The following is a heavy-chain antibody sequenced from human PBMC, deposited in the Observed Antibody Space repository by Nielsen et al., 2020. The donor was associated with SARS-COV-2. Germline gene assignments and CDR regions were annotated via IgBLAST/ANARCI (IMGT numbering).Heavy chain of an antibody. V-gene: IGHV4-31*03. CDR3: ARSGEGNYDFWSGRYYFYGMDV. D-gene: IGHD3-3*01. Sequence: SETLSLTCTVSGGSISSGGYYWSWIRQHPGKGLEWIGYIYYSGSTYYNPSLKSRVTISVDTSKNHFSLELTSVTAADTATYYCARSGEGNYDFWSGRYYFYGMDVWGQGTTVTVSS. CDR1: GGSISSGGYY. J-gene: IGHJ6*02. CDR2: IYYSGST.